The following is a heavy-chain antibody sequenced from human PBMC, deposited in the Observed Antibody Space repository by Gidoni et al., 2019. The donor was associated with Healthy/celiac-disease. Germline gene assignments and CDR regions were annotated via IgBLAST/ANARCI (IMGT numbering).Heavy chain of an antibody. CDR3: AKGRLGDYDLEGAFDI. CDR2: ISWNSGSI. CDR1: GFTFDDYA. D-gene: IGHD3-3*01. Sequence: EVQLVESGGGLVHPGRSLRLSCAASGFTFDDYAMHWVRQAPGKGLEWVSGISWNSGSIGYADSVKGRFTISRDNAKNSLYLQMNSLRAEDTALYYCAKGRLGDYDLEGAFDIWGQGTMVTVSS. J-gene: IGHJ3*02. V-gene: IGHV3-9*01.